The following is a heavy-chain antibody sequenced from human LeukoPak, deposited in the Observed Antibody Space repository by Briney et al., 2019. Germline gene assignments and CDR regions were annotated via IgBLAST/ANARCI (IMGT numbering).Heavy chain of an antibody. CDR2: IDWVDHK. Sequence: SGPALVKPTQTLTLTCTFSGFSLSTSGMCMTWIRQPPGKALEWLARIDWVDHKYYSTSLKTRLTISKDTSKNQVVLTMTNMDPVDTATYYCARSHVPYSGSYMVDFDYWGQGTLVTVSS. D-gene: IGHD1-26*01. V-gene: IGHV2-70*11. CDR3: ARSHVPYSGSYMVDFDY. CDR1: GFSLSTSGMC. J-gene: IGHJ4*02.